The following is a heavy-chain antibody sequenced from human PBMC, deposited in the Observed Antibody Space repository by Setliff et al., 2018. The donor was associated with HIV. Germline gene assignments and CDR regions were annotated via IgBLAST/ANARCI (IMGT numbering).Heavy chain of an antibody. V-gene: IGHV4-39*01. CDR3: VGSTIAAAVYYYYYMDV. J-gene: IGHJ6*03. Sequence: SETLSLTCTVSGGFISSSSYYWGWIRQPPGKGLEWIGSIYYSGSTYANPSLKSRVTISVDTSKNQSSLNLSSVTAADTAVYYCVGSTIAAAVYYYYYMDVWGKGTTVTVS. D-gene: IGHD6-13*01. CDR1: GGFISSSSYY. CDR2: IYYSGST.